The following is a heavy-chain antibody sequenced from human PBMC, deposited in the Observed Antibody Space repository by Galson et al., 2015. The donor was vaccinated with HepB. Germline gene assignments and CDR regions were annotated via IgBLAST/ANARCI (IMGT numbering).Heavy chain of an antibody. D-gene: IGHD1-7*01. V-gene: IGHV3-23*01. CDR1: GFTFSSYA. J-gene: IGHJ3*02. Sequence: SLRLSCAASGFTFSSYAMTWVRQAPGKGLEWVSSVIVSGGSTYYADSVKGRFTISRDNSKNTLYLQMSSLRAEDTAVYYCAKMREYKWNSDAFDMWGQGTMVTVSS. CDR2: VIVSGGST. CDR3: AKMREYKWNSDAFDM.